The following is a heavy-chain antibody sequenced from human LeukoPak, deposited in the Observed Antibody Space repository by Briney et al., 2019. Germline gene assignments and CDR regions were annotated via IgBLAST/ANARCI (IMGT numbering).Heavy chain of an antibody. CDR3: ARVLRGFLEWRYYYYGMDV. D-gene: IGHD3-3*01. J-gene: IGHJ6*02. V-gene: IGHV4-34*01. CDR1: GGSFSGYY. Sequence: SETLSLTCAVYGGSFSGYYWSWIRQPPGKGLEWIGEINHSGSTNYNPSLKSRVTISVDTSKNQFSLKLSSVTAADTAVYCCARVLRGFLEWRYYYYGMDVWGQGTTVTVSS. CDR2: INHSGST.